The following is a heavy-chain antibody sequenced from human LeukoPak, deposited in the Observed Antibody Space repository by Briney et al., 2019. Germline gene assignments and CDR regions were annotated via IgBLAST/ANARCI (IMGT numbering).Heavy chain of an antibody. CDR2: ISWNSGSI. CDR1: GFTFDDYA. Sequence: PGRSLRLSCAASGFTFDDYAMPWVRQAPGKGLEWVSGISWNSGSIGYADSVKGRFTISRDNAKNSLYLQMNSLRAEDTALYYCAKSPSALWFGDPFDYWGQGTLVTVSS. D-gene: IGHD3-10*01. V-gene: IGHV3-9*01. CDR3: AKSPSALWFGDPFDY. J-gene: IGHJ4*02.